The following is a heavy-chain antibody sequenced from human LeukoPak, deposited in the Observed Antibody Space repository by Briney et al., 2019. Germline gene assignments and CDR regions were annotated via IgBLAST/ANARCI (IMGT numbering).Heavy chain of an antibody. CDR2: ISAYNGNT. J-gene: IGHJ3*02. Sequence: ASVKVSCKASGYTFTSYGIRWVRQAPGQGLEWMGWISAYNGNTNYAQKLQGRVTMTTDTSTSTAYMELRSLRSDDTAVYYCASCGGDCHDDAFDIWGQGTMVTVSS. CDR3: ASCGGDCHDDAFDI. CDR1: GYTFTSYG. V-gene: IGHV1-18*01. D-gene: IGHD2-21*02.